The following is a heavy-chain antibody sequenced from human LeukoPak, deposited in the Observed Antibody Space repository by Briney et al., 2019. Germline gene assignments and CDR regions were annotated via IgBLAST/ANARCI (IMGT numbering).Heavy chain of an antibody. V-gene: IGHV4-39*07. Sequence: SETLSLTCTVSGGSISSSSYYWDWIRQPPGKGLEWIGSIYYSGSTNYNPSLKSRVTISVDTSKNQFSLKLSSVTAADTAVYYCARGRRSNYANWWFDPWGQGTLVTVSS. D-gene: IGHD4-11*01. CDR3: ARGRRSNYANWWFDP. CDR1: GGSISSSSYY. J-gene: IGHJ5*02. CDR2: IYYSGST.